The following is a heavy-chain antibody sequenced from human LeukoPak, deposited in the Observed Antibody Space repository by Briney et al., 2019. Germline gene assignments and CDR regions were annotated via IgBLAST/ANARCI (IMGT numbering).Heavy chain of an antibody. Sequence: SETLSLTCTVSGGSISSSSYYWGWIRQPPGKGLEWIGYIYYSGSTNYNPSLKSRVTISVDTSKSQFSLKLSSVTAADTAVYYCARGDSSGYYSFDYWGQGTLVTVSS. CDR3: ARGDSSGYYSFDY. CDR1: GGSISSSSYY. J-gene: IGHJ4*02. CDR2: IYYSGST. V-gene: IGHV4-61*05. D-gene: IGHD3-22*01.